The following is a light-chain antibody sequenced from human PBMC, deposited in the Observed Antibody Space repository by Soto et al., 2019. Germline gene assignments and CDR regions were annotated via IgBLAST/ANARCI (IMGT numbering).Light chain of an antibody. Sequence: QSALTQPASVSGSPGQSITISCTGTSSDVGNYNFVSWYQHHAGTAPKLIIYQVTNRPSGVSDRFSGSKSGDTASLTISGLQAEDEADYYCTSYTSSRVFGTGTKLTVL. CDR1: SSDVGNYNF. CDR3: TSYTSSRV. CDR2: QVT. J-gene: IGLJ1*01. V-gene: IGLV2-14*01.